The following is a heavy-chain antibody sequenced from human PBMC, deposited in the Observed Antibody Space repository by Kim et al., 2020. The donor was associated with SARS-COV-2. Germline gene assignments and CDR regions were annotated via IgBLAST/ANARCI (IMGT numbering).Heavy chain of an antibody. CDR1: GFTFSDHG. Sequence: GGSLRLSCAASGFTFSDHGMHWVRQAPGKGLEWISYISSTSRSIYYADSVKGRFTIARDNADNSLFLQMNSLRDEDTAVYYCARDLEGGTLVVGVGVPTYYNGMDVWGQGTTVTVSS. CDR3: ARDLEGGTLVVGVGVPTYYNGMDV. V-gene: IGHV3-48*02. D-gene: IGHD3-22*01. J-gene: IGHJ6*02. CDR2: ISSTSRSI.